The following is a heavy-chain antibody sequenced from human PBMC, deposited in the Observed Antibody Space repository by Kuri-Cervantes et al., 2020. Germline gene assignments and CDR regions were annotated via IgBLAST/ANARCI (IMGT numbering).Heavy chain of an antibody. D-gene: IGHD1-26*01. CDR2: IYPGDIDT. Sequence: KVSCKGSGYSFTSYWIGWVRQMPGKGLEWMRIIYPGDIDTRYSPSFQGQVTISADKSISTAYLQWSSLKASDTAMYYCARFTVGATNAVRGGDYYYYYGMDVWGQGTTVTVSS. J-gene: IGHJ6*02. V-gene: IGHV5-51*01. CDR3: ARFTVGATNAVRGGDYYYYYGMDV. CDR1: GYSFTSYW.